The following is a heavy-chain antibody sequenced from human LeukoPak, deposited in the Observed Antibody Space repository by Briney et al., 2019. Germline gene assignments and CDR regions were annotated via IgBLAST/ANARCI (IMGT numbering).Heavy chain of an antibody. Sequence: ASVKVSCKASGYTFTSYDINWVRQATGQGLEWMGWMNPNSGNTGYAQKFQGRVTITRNTSISTAYMELSSLRSEDTAVYYCARETKVVAAAVGGEYYYYYYYMDVWGKGTTVTVSS. CDR1: GYTFTSYD. D-gene: IGHD6-13*01. J-gene: IGHJ6*03. CDR2: MNPNSGNT. CDR3: ARETKVVAAAVGGEYYYYYYYMDV. V-gene: IGHV1-8*03.